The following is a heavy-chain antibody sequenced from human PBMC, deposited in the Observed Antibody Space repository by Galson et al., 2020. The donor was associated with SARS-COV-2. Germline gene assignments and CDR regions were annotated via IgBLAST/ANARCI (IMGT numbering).Heavy chain of an antibody. CDR1: GFTFSSYA. CDR3: ARDGGITIFGWIIPYYYYYGMDV. V-gene: IGHV3-64*01. D-gene: IGHD3-3*01. CDR2: ISSNGGSK. Sequence: TGGSLRLSCAASGFTFSSYAKHWVRQAPGKGLEYVSDISSNGGSKYYANSVKGRFTISRDNSKHTLYLQMGSLRAEDMAVYYCARDGGITIFGWIIPYYYYYGMDVWGQVTTVTGSS. J-gene: IGHJ6*02.